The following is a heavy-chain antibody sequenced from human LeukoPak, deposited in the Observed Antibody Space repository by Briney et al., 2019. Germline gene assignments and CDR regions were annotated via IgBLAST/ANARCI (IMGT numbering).Heavy chain of an antibody. V-gene: IGHV3-49*04. CDR3: SRGPIQLWVHNGVDV. Sequence: ALRLSCTTFGFNFGDHAMTWVRQAPGKGLEWVGFIRSKAYRGTTEYAASVKGRFTISRDDSKSVVYLQMNSLKSEDTAVYYCSRGPIQLWVHNGVDVWGQGTTVTVSS. J-gene: IGHJ6*02. CDR1: GFNFGDHA. CDR2: IRSKAYRGTT. D-gene: IGHD5-18*01.